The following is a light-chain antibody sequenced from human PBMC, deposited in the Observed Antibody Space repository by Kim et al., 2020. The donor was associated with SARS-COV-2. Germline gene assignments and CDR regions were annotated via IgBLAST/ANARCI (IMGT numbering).Light chain of an antibody. J-gene: IGLJ3*02. CDR2: DVT. V-gene: IGLV2-14*01. CDR1: SSDVGGYNY. CDR3: TSYTSSTTVV. Sequence: QSALTQPASVSGSPGQSITISCTGTSSDVGGYNYVSWYQQNPGKVPKLMIYDVTKRRSGVSNRFSGSKSGNTASLTISGLQAEDEADYYCTSYTSSTTVVFGGGTQLTVL.